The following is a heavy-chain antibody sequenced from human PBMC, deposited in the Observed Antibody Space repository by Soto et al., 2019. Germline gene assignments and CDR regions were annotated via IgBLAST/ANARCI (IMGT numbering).Heavy chain of an antibody. D-gene: IGHD3-9*01. J-gene: IGHJ3*02. CDR1: GFTFSSYG. Sequence: GGSLRLSCAASGFTFSSYGMHWVRQAPGKGLEWVAVISYDGSNKYYADSVKGRFTISRDNSKNTLYLQMNSLRAEDTAVYYCAKDRASGMYYDILTGYYSGDAFDIWGQGTMVTVSS. V-gene: IGHV3-30*18. CDR3: AKDRASGMYYDILTGYYSGDAFDI. CDR2: ISYDGSNK.